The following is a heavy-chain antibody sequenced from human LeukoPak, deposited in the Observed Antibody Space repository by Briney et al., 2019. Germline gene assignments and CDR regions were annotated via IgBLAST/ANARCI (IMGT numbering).Heavy chain of an antibody. CDR3: ARGQIYDYWTPVSWKFDL. CDR2: VYTTGTGST. D-gene: IGHD3-3*01. J-gene: IGHJ2*01. Sequence: PSETLSLTCRVSGVSISSGSNYWGWIRQPPGKGLEWIGNVYTTGTGSTYYNPSVKSRVTVSSDTSKNQVSLKVNSVTAADTAVYYCARGQIYDYWTPVSWKFDLWGRGTLVTVSS. CDR1: GVSISSGSNY. V-gene: IGHV4-39*01.